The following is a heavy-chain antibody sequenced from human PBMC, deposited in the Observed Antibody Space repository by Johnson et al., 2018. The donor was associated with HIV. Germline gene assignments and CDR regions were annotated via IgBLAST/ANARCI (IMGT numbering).Heavy chain of an antibody. Sequence: QEQLVESGGGVVQPGRSLRLSCAASGFTFSSYAMHWVRQAPGKGLEWVAVISYDGSNKYYADSVKGRFNISRDNSKNTLYLQMNSLRAEDTAVYYCARDGPWLQSQRDAFDIWGQGTMVTVSS. CDR3: ARDGPWLQSQRDAFDI. CDR1: GFTFSSYA. CDR2: ISYDGSNK. D-gene: IGHD5-24*01. J-gene: IGHJ3*02. V-gene: IGHV3-30-3*01.